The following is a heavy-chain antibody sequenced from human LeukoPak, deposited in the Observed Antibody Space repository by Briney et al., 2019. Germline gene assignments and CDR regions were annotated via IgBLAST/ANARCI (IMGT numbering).Heavy chain of an antibody. Sequence: SETLSLTCAVSGYSISSGYYWGWIRQPPGKGLEWIGSMYHSGSSYYNPSLKSRITISLDTSKNRFSLELSSVTAADTAVYYCARDLYGDYLNWFDPWGQGTLVTVSS. CDR1: GYSISSGYY. J-gene: IGHJ5*02. CDR3: ARDLYGDYLNWFDP. CDR2: MYHSGSS. D-gene: IGHD4-17*01. V-gene: IGHV4-38-2*02.